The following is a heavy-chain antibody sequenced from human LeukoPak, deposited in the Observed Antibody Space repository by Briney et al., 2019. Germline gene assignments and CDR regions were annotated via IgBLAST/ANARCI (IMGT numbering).Heavy chain of an antibody. J-gene: IGHJ5*02. D-gene: IGHD2-15*01. Sequence: GGSLRLSCAASGFTFSSYSMNWVRQAPGKGLEWVSSISSSSSYIYYADSVKGRFTISRDNAKNSLYLQMNSLRAEDTAVYYCARSAIVVVAATASWFDPWGQGTLVTVSS. CDR2: ISSSSSYI. CDR3: ARSAIVVVAATASWFDP. V-gene: IGHV3-21*01. CDR1: GFTFSSYS.